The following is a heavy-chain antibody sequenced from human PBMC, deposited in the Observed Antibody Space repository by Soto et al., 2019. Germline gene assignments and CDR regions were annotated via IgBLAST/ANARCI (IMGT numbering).Heavy chain of an antibody. J-gene: IGHJ4*02. CDR3: ARVDYYDSSGYYYQSGYFDY. CDR1: GGTFSSYA. CDR2: IIPIFGTA. D-gene: IGHD3-22*01. Sequence: SVKVSCKASGGTFSSYAISWVRQAPGQGLEWMGGIIPIFGTANYAQKFQGRVTITADESTSTAYMELSSLRSEDTAVYYCARVDYYDSSGYYYQSGYFDYWGQGTPVTVSS. V-gene: IGHV1-69*13.